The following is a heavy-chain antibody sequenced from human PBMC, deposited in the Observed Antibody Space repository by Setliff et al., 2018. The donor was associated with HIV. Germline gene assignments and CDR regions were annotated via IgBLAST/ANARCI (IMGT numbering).Heavy chain of an antibody. CDR3: ARGVRDNSGWSSYYFDD. CDR2: IYYSGST. CDR1: GASTSSNTYS. V-gene: IGHV4-39*01. J-gene: IGHJ4*02. Sequence: SETLSLTCTVSGASTSSNTYSWVWIRQPPGKGLEWIGSIYYSGSTYYNPSLNSRVTISVDASTNQFSLKLSSVTAADTAVYYCARGVRDNSGWSSYYFDDWGQGTLVTVSS. D-gene: IGHD6-19*01.